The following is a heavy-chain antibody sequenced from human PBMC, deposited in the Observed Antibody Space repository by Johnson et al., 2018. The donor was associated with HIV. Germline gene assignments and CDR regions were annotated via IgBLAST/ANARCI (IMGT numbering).Heavy chain of an antibody. J-gene: IGHJ3*02. CDR2: ISYDGSNK. CDR1: GFTFSNYG. Sequence: QMLLVESGGGVVQPGRSLRLSCAASGFTFSNYGMHWVRQAPGKGLEWVALISYDGSNKYHADSVKGRFTISRDNSKNTLYLQMNSLRPEDTAAYYCATIAAHGAAFDIWGQGTMVTVSS. D-gene: IGHD6-25*01. V-gene: IGHV3-30*03. CDR3: ATIAAHGAAFDI.